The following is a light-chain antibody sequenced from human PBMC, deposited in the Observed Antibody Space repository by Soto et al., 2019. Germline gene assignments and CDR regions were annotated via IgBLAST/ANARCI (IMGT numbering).Light chain of an antibody. V-gene: IGKV3-15*01. CDR3: QQYDNWPLYT. CDR2: DAT. CDR1: QRSENN. J-gene: IGKJ2*01. Sequence: ETVMTQSPATLSVSPGGRCTLSCLASQRSENNVAWYQQKPGQSPRLLIYDATTRAPGVPARFSDSGSGTEFTLTIGSLQSEDFAVYYCQQYDNWPLYTFGQGTKVDIK.